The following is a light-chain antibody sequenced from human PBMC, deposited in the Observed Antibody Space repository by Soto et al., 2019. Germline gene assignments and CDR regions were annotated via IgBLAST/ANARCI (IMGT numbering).Light chain of an antibody. Sequence: VLTQSPDTLSLYPGERATLSCRASQTISSNYLAWYQQRPGQAPRLLIYAASKRATDIPDRFSGRGSGTDFTLTINTLEPEDFAVYYCQQYNDWPSSFGQGTKLETK. J-gene: IGKJ2*01. CDR2: AAS. CDR1: QTISSNY. CDR3: QQYNDWPSS. V-gene: IGKV3D-20*02.